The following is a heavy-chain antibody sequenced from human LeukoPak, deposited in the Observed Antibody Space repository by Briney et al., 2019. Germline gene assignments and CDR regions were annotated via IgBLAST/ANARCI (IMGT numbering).Heavy chain of an antibody. CDR2: ISSSGSTI. J-gene: IGHJ4*02. Sequence: GGSLRLSCAASGFTFSSYEMNWVRQAPGKGLEWVSYISSSGSTIYYADSVKGRFTISRDNAKNSLYLQMNSLRAEDTAVYYCARDQTQWLVDYWGQGTLVTVSS. CDR1: GFTFSSYE. D-gene: IGHD6-19*01. V-gene: IGHV3-48*03. CDR3: ARDQTQWLVDY.